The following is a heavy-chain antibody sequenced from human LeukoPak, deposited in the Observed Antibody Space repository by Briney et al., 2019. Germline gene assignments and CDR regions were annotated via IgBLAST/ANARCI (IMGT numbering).Heavy chain of an antibody. CDR2: IYSGGST. V-gene: IGHV3-53*01. Sequence: GGSLRLSCAASGFTVSSNYMSWVRQAPGKGLEWVSVIYSGGSTYYADSVKGRFTISRDNSKNTLYLQMNSLRAEDTAVYYCARGHVDTAMVQYSRGWYTFDYWGQGTLVTVSS. J-gene: IGHJ4*02. CDR3: ARGHVDTAMVQYSRGWYTFDY. D-gene: IGHD5-18*01. CDR1: GFTVSSNY.